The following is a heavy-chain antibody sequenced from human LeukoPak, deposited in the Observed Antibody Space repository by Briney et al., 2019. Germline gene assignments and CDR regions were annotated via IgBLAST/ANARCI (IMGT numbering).Heavy chain of an antibody. CDR2: IIPIFGTA. D-gene: IGHD3-22*01. CDR1: GYTFTGYY. Sequence: GASVKVSCKASGYTFTGYYMHWVRQAPGQGLEWMGGIIPIFGTANYAQKFQGRVTITADKSTSTAYMELSSLRSEDTAVYYCARSFNYYDSSAHFLWGRGTLVTVSS. J-gene: IGHJ4*02. V-gene: IGHV1-69*06. CDR3: ARSFNYYDSSAHFL.